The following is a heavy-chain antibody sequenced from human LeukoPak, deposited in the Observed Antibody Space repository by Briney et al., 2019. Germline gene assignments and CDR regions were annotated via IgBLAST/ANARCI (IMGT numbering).Heavy chain of an antibody. D-gene: IGHD3-22*01. CDR2: IRYDGSNK. CDR1: GFTFSSYG. J-gene: IGHJ4*02. V-gene: IGHV3-30*02. CDR3: ARDPQLRTYYYDSSGYRFDY. Sequence: GGSLRLSCAASGFTFSSYGMHWVRQAPGKGLEWEAFIRYDGSNKYYADSVKGRFTISRDNSKNTLYLQMNSLRAEDTAVYYCARDPQLRTYYYDSSGYRFDYWGQGTLVTVSS.